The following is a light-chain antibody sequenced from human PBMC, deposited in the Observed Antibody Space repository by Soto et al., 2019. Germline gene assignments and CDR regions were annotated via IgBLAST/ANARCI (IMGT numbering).Light chain of an antibody. J-gene: IGKJ2*01. CDR3: QQSYNTPRS. CDR1: QTISSY. V-gene: IGKV1-39*01. CDR2: ASS. Sequence: DIQLTQSPSSLSASVGDRVTITCRASQTISSYLNWYQQKPGKAPKLLIYASSSLQSGVPSRFSGSGSGTEFTLTISSLPPEDFATYYCQQSYNTPRSFGQGTKLEIK.